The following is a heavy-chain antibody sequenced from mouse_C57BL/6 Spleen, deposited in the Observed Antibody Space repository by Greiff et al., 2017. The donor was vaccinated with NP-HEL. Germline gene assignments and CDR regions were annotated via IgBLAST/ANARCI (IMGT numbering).Heavy chain of an antibody. V-gene: IGHV1-55*01. J-gene: IGHJ1*03. Sequence: VQLQQPGAELVKPGASVKMSCKASGYTFTSYWITWVKQRPGQGLEWIGDIYPGSGSTNYNEKFKSKATLTVDTSSSTAYMQLSSLTSEDSAVYYCARTPYYYGSRKYFDVWGTGTTVTVSS. D-gene: IGHD1-1*01. CDR2: IYPGSGST. CDR3: ARTPYYYGSRKYFDV. CDR1: GYTFTSYW.